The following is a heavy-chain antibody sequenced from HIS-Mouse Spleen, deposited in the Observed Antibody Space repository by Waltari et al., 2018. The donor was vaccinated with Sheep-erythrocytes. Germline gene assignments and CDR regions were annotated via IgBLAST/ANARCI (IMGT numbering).Heavy chain of an antibody. J-gene: IGHJ3*02. CDR3: ARDSTSDAFDI. CDR2: ISSSSSYI. Sequence: EVQLVESGVGLVKPGGSLRLSCAASGFTLSSYSMNWVRQAPGKGLEWVSSISSSSSYIYYADSVKGRFTISRDNAKNSLYLQMNSLRAEDTAVYYCARDSTSDAFDIWGQGTMVTVSS. D-gene: IGHD6-6*01. V-gene: IGHV3-21*01. CDR1: GFTLSSYS.